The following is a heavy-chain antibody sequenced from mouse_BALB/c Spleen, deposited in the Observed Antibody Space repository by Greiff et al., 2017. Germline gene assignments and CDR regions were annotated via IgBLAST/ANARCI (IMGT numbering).Heavy chain of an antibody. CDR2: IWGDGST. Sequence: VKLVESGPGLVAPSQCLSLTCTVSGFTLTGYGVNWVRQPPGKGLEWMGMIWGDGSTDYNSALKSRLSITKDNSTSQVFLKMNSLQTDDTARYYCARGYDYWGQGTLVTVSA. J-gene: IGHJ3*01. CDR3: ARGYDY. V-gene: IGHV2-6-7*01. CDR1: GFTLTGYG. D-gene: IGHD2-3*01.